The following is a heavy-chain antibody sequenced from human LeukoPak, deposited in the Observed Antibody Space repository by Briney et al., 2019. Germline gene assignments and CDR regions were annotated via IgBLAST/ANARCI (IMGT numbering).Heavy chain of an antibody. CDR3: ARDWPYSSSSRPFDY. V-gene: IGHV3-23*01. D-gene: IGHD6-6*01. J-gene: IGHJ4*02. Sequence: PGGSLRLSCAASGFTFNNYVMTWVRQAPGKGLEWVSAISGSGGSTYYADSVKGRFTISRDNTKNSVYLQMNSLRVEDTAVYYCARDWPYSSSSRPFDYWGQGTLVTVCS. CDR1: GFTFNNYV. CDR2: ISGSGGST.